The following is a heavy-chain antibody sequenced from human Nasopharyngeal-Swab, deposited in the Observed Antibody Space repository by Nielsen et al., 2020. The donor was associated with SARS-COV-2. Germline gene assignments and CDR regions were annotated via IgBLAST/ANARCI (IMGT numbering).Heavy chain of an antibody. V-gene: IGHV3-13*05. CDR1: GFTFSNFD. CDR2: IGTAGNP. J-gene: IGHJ3*02. Sequence: GESLKISCTASGFTFSNFDMHWVRQRPGKGLEWVSVIGTAGNPYPPGSVKGQFTISRENANNSLYLQLDSLRAGDTAVYYCARRGVSNGFDMWGQGTMVTVSS. D-gene: IGHD3-10*01. CDR3: ARRGVSNGFDM.